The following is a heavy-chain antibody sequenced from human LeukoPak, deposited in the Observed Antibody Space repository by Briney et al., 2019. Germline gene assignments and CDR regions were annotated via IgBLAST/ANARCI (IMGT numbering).Heavy chain of an antibody. CDR3: ARGGDAFDI. V-gene: IGHV4-59*12. J-gene: IGHJ3*02. Sequence: PSETLSLTCTASGGSITNYYWTWIRQPPGKGLEWIGYIHYSGSTNYNPSLKSRVNISADTSKNQFSLHLDSVTAADTAVYYCARGGDAFDIWGQGTMVTVSS. CDR2: IHYSGST. CDR1: GGSITNYY.